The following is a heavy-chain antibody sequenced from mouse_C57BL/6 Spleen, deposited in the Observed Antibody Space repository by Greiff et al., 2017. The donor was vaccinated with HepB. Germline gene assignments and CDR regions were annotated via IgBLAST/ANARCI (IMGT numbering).Heavy chain of an antibody. V-gene: IGHV1-4*01. D-gene: IGHD3-2*02. J-gene: IGHJ2*01. CDR1: GYTFTSYT. CDR2: INPSSGYT. Sequence: VKLMESGAELARPGASVKMSCKASGYTFTSYTMHWVKQRPGQGLEWIGYINPSSGYTKYNQKFKDKATLTADKSSSTAYMQLSSLTSEDSAVYYCARYGAAQATFDYWGQGTTLTVSS. CDR3: ARYGAAQATFDY.